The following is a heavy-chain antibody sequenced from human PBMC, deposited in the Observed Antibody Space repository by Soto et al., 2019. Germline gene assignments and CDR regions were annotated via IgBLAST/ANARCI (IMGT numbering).Heavy chain of an antibody. Sequence: PGGSLRLSCAASGFTLSSYAMSWVRQAPGKGLEWVSAISGSGGSTYYADSVKGRFTISRDNSKNTLYLQMNSLRAEDTAVYYCAKDLLTYNWNGGGAFDIWGQGTMVTVSS. CDR2: ISGSGGST. CDR1: GFTLSSYA. J-gene: IGHJ3*02. CDR3: AKDLLTYNWNGGGAFDI. V-gene: IGHV3-23*01. D-gene: IGHD1-20*01.